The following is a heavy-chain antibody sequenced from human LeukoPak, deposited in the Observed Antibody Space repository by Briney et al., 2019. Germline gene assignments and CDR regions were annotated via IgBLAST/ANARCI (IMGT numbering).Heavy chain of an antibody. D-gene: IGHD6-25*01. CDR2: ISGSGGST. J-gene: IGHJ4*02. CDR1: GFTFTSYA. V-gene: IGHV3-23*01. CDR3: AKASLKAATAPFYFDY. Sequence: GGSLRLSCAASGFTFTSYAMSWVRQAPGKGLEWVSTISGSGGSTYYADSVKGRFTISRDNSKNTLYLQMNSLRAEDTAVYYCAKASLKAATAPFYFDYWGQGTLVTVSS.